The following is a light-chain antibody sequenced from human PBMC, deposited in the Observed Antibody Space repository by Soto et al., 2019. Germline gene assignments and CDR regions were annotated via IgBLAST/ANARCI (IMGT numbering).Light chain of an antibody. CDR1: QSVSSSY. CDR3: QQYASSPRT. J-gene: IGKJ1*01. CDR2: DAS. Sequence: EIVLTQSPGTLSLSPGERATLSCRASQSVSSSYLAWYQQKPGQAPRLLIYDASSRATGIPDRFSGSGSGTDFTLTISRLEPEDCALYYCQQYASSPRTFGQGTKVEIK. V-gene: IGKV3-20*01.